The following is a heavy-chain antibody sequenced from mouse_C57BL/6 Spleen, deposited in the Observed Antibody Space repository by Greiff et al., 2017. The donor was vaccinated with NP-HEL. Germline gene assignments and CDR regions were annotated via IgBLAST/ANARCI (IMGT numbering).Heavy chain of an antibody. D-gene: IGHD1-1*01. Sequence: QVQLKQSGPGLVQPSQSLSITCTVSGFSLTSYGVHWVRQSPGKGLEWLGVIWSGGSTDYNAAFISRLSISKDNSKSQVFFKMNSLQADDTAIYYCARNYYYGSRGSYWYFDVWGTGTTVTVSS. CDR3: ARNYYYGSRGSYWYFDV. CDR2: IWSGGST. CDR1: GFSLTSYG. J-gene: IGHJ1*03. V-gene: IGHV2-2*01.